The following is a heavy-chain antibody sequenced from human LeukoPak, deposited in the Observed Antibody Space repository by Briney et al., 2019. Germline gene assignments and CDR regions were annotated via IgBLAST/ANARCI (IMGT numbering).Heavy chain of an antibody. Sequence: SVKVSCKASGGTFSSYAIGWVRQAPGQGLEWMGGIIPIFGTANYAQKFQGRVTITADESTSTAYMELSSLRSEDTAVYYCARDRYYYGSGRTERWFDPWGQGTLVTVSS. J-gene: IGHJ5*02. CDR3: ARDRYYYGSGRTERWFDP. D-gene: IGHD3-10*01. CDR2: IIPIFGTA. V-gene: IGHV1-69*13. CDR1: GGTFSSYA.